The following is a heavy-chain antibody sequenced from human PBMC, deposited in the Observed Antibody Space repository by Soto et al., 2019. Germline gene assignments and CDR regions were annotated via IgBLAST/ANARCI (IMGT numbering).Heavy chain of an antibody. CDR1: GGSISSSNW. D-gene: IGHD6-13*01. CDR3: ARGFSSSWYRDYYYGMDV. CDR2: IYHSGST. J-gene: IGHJ6*02. V-gene: IGHV4-4*02. Sequence: SETLSLTCAVSGGSISSSNWWSWVRQPPGKGLEWIGEIYHSGSTNYNPSLKSRVTISVDKSKNQFCLKLSSVTAADTAVYYCARGFSSSWYRDYYYGMDVWGQGTTVTVSS.